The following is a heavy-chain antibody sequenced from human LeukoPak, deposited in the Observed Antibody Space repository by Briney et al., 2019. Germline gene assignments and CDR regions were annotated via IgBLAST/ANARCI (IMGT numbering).Heavy chain of an antibody. J-gene: IGHJ4*02. CDR2: ISYDGSNK. V-gene: IGHV3-30*04. D-gene: IGHD2-21*01. CDR3: ARVRFLGRAPFDY. CDR1: GFTFSSYA. Sequence: RSLRLSCAASGFTFSSYAMHWVRQAPGKGLEWVAVISYDGSNKYYADSVKGRFTISRDNSKNTLYLQMNSLRAEDTAVYYCARVRFLGRAPFDYWGQGTLVTVSS.